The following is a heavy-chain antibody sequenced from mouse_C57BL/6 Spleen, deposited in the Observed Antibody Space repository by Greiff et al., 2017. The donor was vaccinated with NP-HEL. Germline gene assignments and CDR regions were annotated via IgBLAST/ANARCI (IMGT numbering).Heavy chain of an antibody. CDR2: IYPRSGNT. D-gene: IGHD4-1*01. V-gene: IGHV1-81*01. Sequence: VKLMESGAELARPGASVKLSCKASGYTFTSYGISWVKQRTGQGLEWIGEIYPRSGNTYYNEKFKGKATLTADKSSSTAYMELRSLTSEDSAVYFCARGGGLTGTPFDDWGQGTTLTVSS. CDR1: GYTFTSYG. CDR3: ARGGGLTGTPFDD. J-gene: IGHJ2*01.